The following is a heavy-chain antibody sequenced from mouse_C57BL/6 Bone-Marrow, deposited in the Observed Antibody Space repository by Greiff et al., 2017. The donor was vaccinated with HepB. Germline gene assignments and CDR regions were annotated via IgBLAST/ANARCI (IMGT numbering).Heavy chain of an antibody. V-gene: IGHV5-6*01. CDR1: GFTFSSYG. J-gene: IGHJ3*01. CDR3: ARSPY. Sequence: EVQLVESGRDLVKPGGSLKLSCAASGFTFSSYGMSWVRQTPDKRLEWVATISSGGSYTYYPDSVKGRFTISRDNAKNTLYLQMSSLKSEDTAMYYCARSPYGGQGTLVTVSA. CDR2: ISSGGSYT.